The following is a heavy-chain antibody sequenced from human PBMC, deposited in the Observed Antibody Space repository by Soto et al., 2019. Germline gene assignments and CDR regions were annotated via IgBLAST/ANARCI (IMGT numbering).Heavy chain of an antibody. D-gene: IGHD4-17*01. CDR3: ARYDFGTFDY. J-gene: IGHJ4*02. Sequence: PSETLSLTCAVSGDSISSSFWWSWVRQPPGKGLEWIGEIYHTESTVYNPSLKSRVTISVDKSKNQFSLNLDSVTAADTAVYYCARYDFGTFDYWGRGILVT. CDR1: GDSISSSFW. CDR2: IYHTEST. V-gene: IGHV4-4*02.